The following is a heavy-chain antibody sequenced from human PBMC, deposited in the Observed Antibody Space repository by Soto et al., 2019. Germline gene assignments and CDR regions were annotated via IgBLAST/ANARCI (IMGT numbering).Heavy chain of an antibody. J-gene: IGHJ4*02. Sequence: VHLVQSGAEVKKPGASVKVSCQGSGYAFTTYGITWVRQAPGQGLEWMGWISAHNGNTNYAQKLQGRVTVTRDTSTSTAYMELRSLRYDDTAVYYCARGRYGDYWGQGALVTASS. CDR2: ISAHNGNT. CDR3: ARGRYGDY. D-gene: IGHD1-1*01. CDR1: GYAFTTYG. V-gene: IGHV1-18*01.